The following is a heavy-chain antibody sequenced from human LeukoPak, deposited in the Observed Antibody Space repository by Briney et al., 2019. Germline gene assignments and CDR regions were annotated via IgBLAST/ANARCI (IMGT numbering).Heavy chain of an antibody. J-gene: IGHJ4*02. D-gene: IGHD6-19*01. Sequence: GGSLRLSCAASGFTFDDYAMHWVRQAPGKGLEWVSGISWNSGSIGYADSVKGRFTISRDNAKNSLYLQMNSLRAGDTAVYYCARAGYSSGSYYFDYWGQGTLVTVSS. CDR1: GFTFDDYA. V-gene: IGHV3-9*01. CDR3: ARAGYSSGSYYFDY. CDR2: ISWNSGSI.